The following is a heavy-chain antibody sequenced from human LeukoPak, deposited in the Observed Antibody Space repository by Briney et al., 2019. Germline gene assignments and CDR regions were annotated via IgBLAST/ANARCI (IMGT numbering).Heavy chain of an antibody. V-gene: IGHV1-3*03. CDR2: INAGNGNT. CDR1: GYTLTSYA. CDR3: TGNYYGSGSYADFDY. Sequence: GASVKVSCKASGYTLTSYAMHWVRQAPGQRLEWMGWINAGNGNTKYSQEFQGRVTITRDTSASIAYMELSSLRSEDMAVYYCTGNYYGSGSYADFDYWGQGTLVTVSS. D-gene: IGHD3-10*01. J-gene: IGHJ4*02.